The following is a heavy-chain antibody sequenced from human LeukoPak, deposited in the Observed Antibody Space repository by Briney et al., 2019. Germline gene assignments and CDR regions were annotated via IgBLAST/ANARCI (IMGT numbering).Heavy chain of an antibody. CDR1: GYTFTSYG. V-gene: IGHV1-18*01. D-gene: IGHD5-12*01. Sequence: ASVKVSCKASGYTFTSYGISWVRQAPGQGLEWMGWISAYNGNTNYAQKLQGRVTMTTDTSTSTAYMELRSMSSDATAVYYCARSGYDPKKPRFDYWGQGTLVTVSS. CDR2: ISAYNGNT. CDR3: ARSGYDPKKPRFDY. J-gene: IGHJ4*02.